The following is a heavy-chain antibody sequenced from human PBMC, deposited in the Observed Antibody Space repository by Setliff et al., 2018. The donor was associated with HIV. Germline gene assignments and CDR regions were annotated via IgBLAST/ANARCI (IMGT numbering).Heavy chain of an antibody. CDR1: KYTFTDYY. Sequence: GASVKVSCKASKYTFTDYYMHWVQQAPGKGLEWMGRVDPEDDKTIYAEKFQGRVTMTRDTSTSTVYMELSSLRSEDTAVYYCARDAAAPAAIEGAFDIWGQGTMVTVSS. CDR2: VDPEDDKT. D-gene: IGHD2-2*02. V-gene: IGHV1-69-2*01. J-gene: IGHJ3*02. CDR3: ARDAAAPAAIEGAFDI.